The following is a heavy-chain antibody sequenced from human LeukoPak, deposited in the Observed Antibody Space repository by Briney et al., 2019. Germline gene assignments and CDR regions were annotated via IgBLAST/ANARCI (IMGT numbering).Heavy chain of an antibody. V-gene: IGHV3-48*03. CDR1: GFTFSSYE. J-gene: IGHJ6*04. CDR2: ISSSGSTI. Sequence: PGGSLSLSCAASGFTFSSYEMNWVRQAPGKGLEWVSYISSSGSTIYYADSVKGRFTISRDNAKNLLYLQMNSLRAEDTAVYYCAELGITMIGGVWGKGTTVTISS. CDR3: AELGITMIGGV. D-gene: IGHD3-10*02.